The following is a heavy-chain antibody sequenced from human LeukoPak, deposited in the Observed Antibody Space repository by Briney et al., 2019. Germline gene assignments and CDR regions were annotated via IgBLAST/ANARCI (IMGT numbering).Heavy chain of an antibody. J-gene: IGHJ6*03. Sequence: GGSLRLSCAASGFTFSSYWMSWVRQAPGKGLEWVANIKQDGSEKYYVDSVKGRFTISRDNAKNSLYLQMNSLRAEDTAVYYCARIKAYSSGWFTGYHVNRRYYYYYMDVWGKGTTVTISS. D-gene: IGHD6-19*01. V-gene: IGHV3-7*01. CDR3: ARIKAYSSGWFTGYHVNRRYYYYYMDV. CDR2: IKQDGSEK. CDR1: GFTFSSYW.